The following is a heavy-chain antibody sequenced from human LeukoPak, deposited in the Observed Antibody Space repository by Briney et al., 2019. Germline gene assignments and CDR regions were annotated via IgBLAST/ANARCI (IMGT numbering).Heavy chain of an antibody. J-gene: IGHJ3*02. Sequence: SETLSLTCTVSGGSISSYYWSWIRQPPGKGLEWIGYIYYSGSTNYNPSLKSRVTISVDTSKNQFSLRLSSVTAADTAVYYCARRSLGTQDAFDIWGQGTVVTVSS. CDR3: ARRSLGTQDAFDI. CDR2: IYYSGST. D-gene: IGHD1-1*01. CDR1: GGSISSYY. V-gene: IGHV4-59*01.